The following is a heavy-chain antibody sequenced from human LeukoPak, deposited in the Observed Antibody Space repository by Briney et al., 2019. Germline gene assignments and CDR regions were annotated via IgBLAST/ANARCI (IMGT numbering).Heavy chain of an antibody. CDR2: ISYDGSNK. Sequence: GGSLRPSCAASGFTFSSYAMHWVRQAPGKGLEWVAVISYDGSNKYYADSVKGRFTISRDNSKNTLYLQMNSLRAEDTAVYYCARAGRYSYGQDYYYGMDVWGQGTTVTVSS. J-gene: IGHJ6*02. CDR3: ARAGRYSYGQDYYYGMDV. CDR1: GFTFSSYA. D-gene: IGHD5-18*01. V-gene: IGHV3-30*04.